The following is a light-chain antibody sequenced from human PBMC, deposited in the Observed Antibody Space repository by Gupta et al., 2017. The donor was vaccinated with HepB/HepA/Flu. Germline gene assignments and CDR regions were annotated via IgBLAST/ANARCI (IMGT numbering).Light chain of an antibody. V-gene: IGLV1-47*01. CDR1: SSNIGTSN. CDR2: NNN. Sequence: QSVLTQPPSASGTPGQRVTMACSGSSSNIGTSNVYWYRQLPGTAPKLVMYNNNQRPSGVPDRISGSKSGTSASLASGGLRSEDEADYYCAAWDDSLSGPVFGGGTKLTVL. J-gene: IGLJ2*01. CDR3: AAWDDSLSGPV.